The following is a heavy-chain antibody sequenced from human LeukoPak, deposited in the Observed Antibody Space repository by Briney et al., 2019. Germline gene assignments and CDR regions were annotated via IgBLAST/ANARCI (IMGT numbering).Heavy chain of an antibody. CDR2: ISGSGGST. CDR3: AKETYSGSYYGLDY. D-gene: IGHD1-26*01. J-gene: IGHJ4*02. Sequence: SGGSLRLSCAASGFTFSSYAMSWVRQAPGKGLEWVSAISGSGGSTYYADSVKGRSTISRDNSKNTLYLQMNSLRAEDTAVYYCAKETYSGSYYGLDYWGQGTLVTVSS. V-gene: IGHV3-23*01. CDR1: GFTFSSYA.